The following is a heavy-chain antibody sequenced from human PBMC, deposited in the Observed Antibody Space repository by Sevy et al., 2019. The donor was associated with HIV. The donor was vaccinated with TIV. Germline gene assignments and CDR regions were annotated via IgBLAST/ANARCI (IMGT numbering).Heavy chain of an antibody. CDR1: GGIFRSNA. CDR2: IIAVFGTT. V-gene: IGHV1-69*13. J-gene: IGHJ4*01. D-gene: IGHD3-10*01. CDR3: ARDKNYYVSGSFDY. Sequence: ASVKVSCKASGGIFRSNAISWVRQAPGQGLEWMGGIIAVFGTTHYAQKFQGRVTITADESRSTAYMELSSLKSEDTAVYYGARDKNYYVSGSFDYWGQGSQVTVSS.